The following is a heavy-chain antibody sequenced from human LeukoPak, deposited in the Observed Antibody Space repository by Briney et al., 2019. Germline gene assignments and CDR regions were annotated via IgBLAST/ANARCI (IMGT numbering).Heavy chain of an antibody. Sequence: GESLRLSCVGSGFRFSSYSMHWVRQAPGKGLEWFSSISPTAISTWNADSVKGRFTISRDNAKNSVYLHMNSLRVEDTGVYLCGRDLLGESGAGGPWGPGTVVSVSS. J-gene: IGHJ5*02. V-gene: IGHV3-21*01. D-gene: IGHD3-10*01. CDR1: GFRFSSYS. CDR2: ISPTAIST. CDR3: GRDLLGESGAGGP.